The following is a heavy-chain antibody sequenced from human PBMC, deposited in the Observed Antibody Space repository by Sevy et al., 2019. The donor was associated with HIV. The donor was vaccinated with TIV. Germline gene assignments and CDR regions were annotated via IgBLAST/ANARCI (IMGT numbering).Heavy chain of an antibody. CDR3: AKDPRSTSNSYYYYGMDV. CDR2: ISGSGGST. D-gene: IGHD1-26*01. CDR1: GFTFRSYA. J-gene: IGHJ6*02. Sequence: GGSLRLSCVASGFTFRSYAMSWVRQAPGKGLEWVADISGSGGSTYYADFVKGRFTISRDNSKNTLYLQMNSLRGEDTAVYFCAKDPRSTSNSYYYYGMDVWGQGTTVTVSS. V-gene: IGHV3-23*01.